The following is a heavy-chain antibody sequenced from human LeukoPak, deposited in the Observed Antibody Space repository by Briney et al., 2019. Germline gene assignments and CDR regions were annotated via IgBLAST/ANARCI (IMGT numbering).Heavy chain of an antibody. CDR2: ISGSGGST. Sequence: GGSLRLSCAASGFTFSSYAMSWVRQAPGKGLEWVSAISGSGGSTYYADSVKGRFTISRDNSRNTLYLQMNSLRAEDTAVYYCARDRYDFWGGTFGYWGQGTLVTVSS. CDR3: ARDRYDFWGGTFGY. V-gene: IGHV3-23*01. CDR1: GFTFSSYA. D-gene: IGHD3-3*01. J-gene: IGHJ4*02.